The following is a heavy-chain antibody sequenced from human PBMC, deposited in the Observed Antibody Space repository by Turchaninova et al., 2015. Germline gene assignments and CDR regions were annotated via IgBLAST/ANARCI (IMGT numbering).Heavy chain of an antibody. CDR3: ARSYGGVLSSYYYYYYGMDV. D-gene: IGHD4-23*01. J-gene: IGHJ6*02. CDR1: CGAHSSRSYY. V-gene: IGHV4-39*01. CDR2: IYYSGVT. Sequence: PQLQASAPGLDQCSETLGITCSGVCGAHSSRSYYWGWRRQPPGRGLEWIWSIYYSGVTNYNTSLKSRVTISVDTSKNQFSLKLSSVTAADTAVYYWARSYGGVLSSYYYYYYGMDVWGQGTTVTVSS.